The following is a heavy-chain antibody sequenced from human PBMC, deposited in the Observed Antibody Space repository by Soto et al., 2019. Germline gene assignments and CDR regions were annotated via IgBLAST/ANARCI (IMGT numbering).Heavy chain of an antibody. J-gene: IGHJ6*02. V-gene: IGHV4-61*01. D-gene: IGHD6-13*01. CDR3: ARDSVYSEGYYYGMDV. Sequence: PXETLSLTCTVSGCSVSSGSYYWSWIRQPPGKGLEWIGYIYYSGSTNYNPSLKSRVTISVDTSKNQFSLKLSSVTAADTAVYYCARDSVYSEGYYYGMDVWGQGTTVTVSS. CDR2: IYYSGST. CDR1: GCSVSSGSYY.